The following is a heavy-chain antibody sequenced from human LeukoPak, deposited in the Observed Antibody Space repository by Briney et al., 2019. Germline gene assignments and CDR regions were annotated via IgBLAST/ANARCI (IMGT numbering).Heavy chain of an antibody. CDR2: INPSGGST. J-gene: IGHJ3*02. CDR3: AAKGGSLRAFDI. Sequence: GASVKVSCKASGGTFISYAISWVRQAPGQGLEWMGIINPSGGSTSYAQKFQGRVTMTRDMSTSTAYMELSSLRSEDTAVYYCAAKGGSLRAFDIWGQGTMVTVSS. CDR1: GGTFISYA. D-gene: IGHD5-12*01. V-gene: IGHV1-46*01.